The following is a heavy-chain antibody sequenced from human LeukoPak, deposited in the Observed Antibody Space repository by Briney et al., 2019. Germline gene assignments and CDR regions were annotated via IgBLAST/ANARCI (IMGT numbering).Heavy chain of an antibody. V-gene: IGHV3-49*03. D-gene: IGHD3-9*01. Sequence: GRSQRLSCSASGFTFGDYSMSWFRLAPGKGLEWVGFIRSKAYGGTAEYAASVKSRFTISRDDSESIAYLQMDSLKTEDRAVYYCSRETRYFDWFLAHYWGQGTLVNVSS. CDR2: IRSKAYGGTA. J-gene: IGHJ4*02. CDR1: GFTFGDYS. CDR3: SRETRYFDWFLAHY.